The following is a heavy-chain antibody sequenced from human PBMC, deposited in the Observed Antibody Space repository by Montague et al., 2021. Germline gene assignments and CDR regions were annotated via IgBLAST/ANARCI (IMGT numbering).Heavy chain of an antibody. D-gene: IGHD3-10*01. CDR2: LFYSGNN. Sequence: TLSLTCTVSGGSISSGGYYWSWKRQLPGKGLVWIMYLFYSGNNYYNPSLQSRVTISVDTSNNQFSLKFSSVTAADTAVYDCARAEDYYGSGSYRGFDYWGQGTLVTVSS. V-gene: IGHV4-31*03. CDR1: GGSISSGGYY. J-gene: IGHJ4*02. CDR3: ARAEDYYGSGSYRGFDY.